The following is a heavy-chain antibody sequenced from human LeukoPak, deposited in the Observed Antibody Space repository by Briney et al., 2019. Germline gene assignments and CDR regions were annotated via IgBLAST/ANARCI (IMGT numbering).Heavy chain of an antibody. J-gene: IGHJ6*03. CDR2: VFYSGST. V-gene: IGHV4-39*01. CDR1: GGSINTNTFF. D-gene: IGHD3-3*01. Sequence: PSETLSLTCAVSGGSINTNTFFWGWIRQPPGKGLEWIGNVFYSGSTMDNPSLKSRVTMSIDTSKSQFSLSLSSVTAADTVVYWCVRQSRIFGVTRPGYMDVWGKGIMVSVSS. CDR3: VRQSRIFGVTRPGYMDV.